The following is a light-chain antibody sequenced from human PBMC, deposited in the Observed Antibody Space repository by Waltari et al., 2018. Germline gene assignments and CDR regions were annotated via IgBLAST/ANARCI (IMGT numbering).Light chain of an antibody. J-gene: IGKJ1*01. Sequence: IKMTQSPSSLSASVGDRVTITCRASQAITNYVAWYQQRPGKAPKLLIYGASTLESGVSSRFSGSGFGRDFTLTISSLQPEDVAVYYCQKYNSAPWTFGQGTRVEV. CDR1: QAITNY. CDR2: GAS. CDR3: QKYNSAPWT. V-gene: IGKV1-27*01.